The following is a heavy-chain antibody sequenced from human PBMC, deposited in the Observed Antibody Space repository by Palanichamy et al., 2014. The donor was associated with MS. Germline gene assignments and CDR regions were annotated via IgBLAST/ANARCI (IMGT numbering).Heavy chain of an antibody. D-gene: IGHD6-19*01. J-gene: IGHJ4*02. V-gene: IGHV4-39*01. CDR1: GGSISSSSYY. CDR3: ARPGYSSRDYYFDF. CDR2: IYYAGST. Sequence: QLQLQESGPGLVKPSETLSLTCSVSGGSISSSSYYWGWIRQPPGKGLEWIGTIYYAGSTYYNPSFESRVTISLDTSKNQFSLSLNSLTAADTAVYVCARPGYSSRDYYFDFWGKGILVTVSS.